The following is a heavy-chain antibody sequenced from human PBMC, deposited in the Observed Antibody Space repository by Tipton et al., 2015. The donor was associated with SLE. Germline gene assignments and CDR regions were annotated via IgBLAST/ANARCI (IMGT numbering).Heavy chain of an antibody. J-gene: IGHJ2*01. CDR2: IYYSGST. CDR3: ARDRRGWYFDL. CDR1: GGSISSSSYY. Sequence: LRLSCTVSGGSISSSSYYWGWIRQPPGKGLEWIGSIYYSGSTYYNPSLKSRVTISVDTSKNQFSLKLSSVTAADTAVYYCARDRRGWYFDLWGRGTLGTVSS. D-gene: IGHD3-10*01. V-gene: IGHV4-39*07.